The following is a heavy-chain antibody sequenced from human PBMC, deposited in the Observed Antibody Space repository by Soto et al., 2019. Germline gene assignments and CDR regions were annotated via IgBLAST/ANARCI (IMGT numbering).Heavy chain of an antibody. V-gene: IGHV4-39*01. CDR1: GDSIDRSSYS. D-gene: IGHD3-9*01. J-gene: IGHJ4*02. Sequence: SGNLALSCAVPGDSIDRSSYSWACIRQPPGKGLEWIGSIYYSGSTYYNPSLKSRVTISVDTSKNQFSLKLSSVTAADTAVYYCARQVRFDWLLYPDYFDYWGQG. CDR3: ARQVRFDWLLYPDYFDY. CDR2: IYYSGST.